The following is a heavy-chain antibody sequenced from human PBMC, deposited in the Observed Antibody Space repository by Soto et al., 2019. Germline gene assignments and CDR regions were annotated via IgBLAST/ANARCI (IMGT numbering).Heavy chain of an antibody. D-gene: IGHD2-21*02. V-gene: IGHV1-2*02. CDR1: GYTFTGYY. Sequence: GSLKVSCKAAGYTFTGYYMHWVRHAPGQGLEWMGWIKPNSGGTNYAQKFQGRVTMTRDTSISTAYMELSRLRSDDTVVYYCARTGGVVAAIGYYYGMDVWGQGTTVTVSS. J-gene: IGHJ6*02. CDR3: ARTGGVVAAIGYYYGMDV. CDR2: IKPNSGGT.